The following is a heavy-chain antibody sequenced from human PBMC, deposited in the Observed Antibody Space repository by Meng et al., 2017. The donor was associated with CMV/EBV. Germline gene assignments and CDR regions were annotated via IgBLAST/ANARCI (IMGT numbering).Heavy chain of an antibody. Sequence: GGSLRLSCAASGFTFDDYGVSWVRQAPGKGLEWVSGINWNGGSTGYADSVKGRFTISRDNAKNSLYLQMNSLRAEDTALYHCARVSSPEYYYGMDVWGQGTTVTVSS. CDR1: GFTFDDYG. J-gene: IGHJ6*02. CDR2: INWNGGST. V-gene: IGHV3-20*01. CDR3: ARVSSPEYYYGMDV.